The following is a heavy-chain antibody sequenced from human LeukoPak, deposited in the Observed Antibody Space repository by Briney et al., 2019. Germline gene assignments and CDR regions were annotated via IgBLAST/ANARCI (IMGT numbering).Heavy chain of an antibody. D-gene: IGHD3-16*01. CDR3: ARELWPGYGMDV. Sequence: ASVKVSCKASGYTFTSYAMHWVRQAPGQRLEWMGWINAGNGSTKYSQKFQGRVTVTRDTSASTAYMELSSLRSEDTAVYYCARELWPGYGMDVWGKGTTATVSS. CDR1: GYTFTSYA. CDR2: INAGNGST. V-gene: IGHV1-3*01. J-gene: IGHJ6*04.